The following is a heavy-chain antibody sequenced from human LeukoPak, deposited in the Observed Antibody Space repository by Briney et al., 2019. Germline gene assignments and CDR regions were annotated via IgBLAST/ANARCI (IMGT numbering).Heavy chain of an antibody. V-gene: IGHV3-21*01. D-gene: IGHD1-26*01. Sequence: AGGSLRLSCAASGFTFSSYSMNWVRQAPGKGLEWVSSISSSSSYIYYADSVKSRFTISRDNAKNSLYLQMNSLRAEDTAVYYCAGDNSGSYYYMDVWGKGTTVTVSS. CDR2: ISSSSSYI. CDR3: AGDNSGSYYYMDV. CDR1: GFTFSSYS. J-gene: IGHJ6*03.